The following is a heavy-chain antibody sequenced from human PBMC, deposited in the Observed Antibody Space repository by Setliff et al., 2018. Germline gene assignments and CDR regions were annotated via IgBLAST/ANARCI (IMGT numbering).Heavy chain of an antibody. Sequence: SLRLSCAASGFTFDDYAMHWVRQAPGKGLEWVSGISWNSGGIGYADSVKGRFTVSRDNSRNTLFLQMNSLRTEDTAVYYCAKDTHYYASSGYYCFDFWGQGTLVTVSS. CDR2: ISWNSGGI. CDR3: AKDTHYYASSGYYCFDF. J-gene: IGHJ4*02. D-gene: IGHD3-22*01. V-gene: IGHV3-9*01. CDR1: GFTFDDYA.